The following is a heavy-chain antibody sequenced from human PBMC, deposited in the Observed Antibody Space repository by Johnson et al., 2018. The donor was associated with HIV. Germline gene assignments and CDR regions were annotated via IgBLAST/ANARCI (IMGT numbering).Heavy chain of an antibody. CDR1: GFTFSTYD. V-gene: IGHV3-30*02. D-gene: IGHD3-16*01. Sequence: QVQLVESGGGVVQPGGSLRLSCAASGFTFSTYDMHWVRQAPGKGLEWVAFIRYDGSNKNYAESVKGRFTIYRENSKNTHYLQMNSLRAEDTAVYYCAKGGGHDYVGGSGAVDIWGQGTLVTVAS. CDR3: AKGGGHDYVGGSGAVDI. CDR2: IRYDGSNK. J-gene: IGHJ3*02.